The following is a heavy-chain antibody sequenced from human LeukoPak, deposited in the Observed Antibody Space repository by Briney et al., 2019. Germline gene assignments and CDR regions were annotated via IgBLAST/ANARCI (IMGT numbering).Heavy chain of an antibody. D-gene: IGHD6-19*01. V-gene: IGHV4-59*01. J-gene: IGHJ4*02. CDR2: IYYTGIS. CDR3: AGSDVNSGWSYFNY. CDR1: GGSTSLYY. Sequence: PSETLSLTCIVPGGSTSLYYWSWIRQPPGKGLEWIGYIYYTGISNYNPSLESRITISVDTSKNQFSLKLSSVTAADTAVYYCAGSDVNSGWSYFNYWGQGTLVTVSS.